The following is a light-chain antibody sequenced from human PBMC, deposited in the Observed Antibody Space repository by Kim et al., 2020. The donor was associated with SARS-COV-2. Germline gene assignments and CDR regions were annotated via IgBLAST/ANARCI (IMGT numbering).Light chain of an antibody. Sequence: ASVGDRVTITCRASQGISTYLAWYQQSPGKAPKLLIYAASTLQSGVPSRFSGSGSGTDFTLTISSLQPEDFATYYCQQLNNYPFTFGPGTKVDIK. CDR3: QQLNNYPFT. J-gene: IGKJ3*01. CDR1: QGISTY. V-gene: IGKV1-9*01. CDR2: AAS.